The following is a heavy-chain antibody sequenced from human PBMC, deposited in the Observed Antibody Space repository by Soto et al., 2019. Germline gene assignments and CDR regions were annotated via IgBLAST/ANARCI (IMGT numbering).Heavy chain of an antibody. Sequence: SETLSLTCTVSVVSVSSGSYYWSWIRQPPGKGLEWIGYIYYSGSTNYNPSLKSRVTISVDTSKNQFSLKLSSVTAADTAVYYCALLRVNNLTFDYWGQGTLVIVSS. J-gene: IGHJ4*02. V-gene: IGHV4-61*01. CDR2: IYYSGST. CDR3: ALLRVNNLTFDY. D-gene: IGHD2-21*01. CDR1: VVSVSSGSYY.